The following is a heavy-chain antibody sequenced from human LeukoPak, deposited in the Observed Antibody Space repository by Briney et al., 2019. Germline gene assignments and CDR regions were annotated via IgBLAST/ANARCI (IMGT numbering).Heavy chain of an antibody. Sequence: ASVKVSCKASGYTFTSYYMHWVRQAPGQGLEWMGIINPSGGSTSYAQKFQGRVTMTRDTSTSTAYMELSSLRSEDTAVYYCARGLGGHSSSSQGWGLYYFDYWGQGTLVTVSS. CDR3: ARGLGGHSSSSQGWGLYYFDY. V-gene: IGHV1-46*01. D-gene: IGHD6-6*01. CDR1: GYTFTSYY. J-gene: IGHJ4*02. CDR2: INPSGGST.